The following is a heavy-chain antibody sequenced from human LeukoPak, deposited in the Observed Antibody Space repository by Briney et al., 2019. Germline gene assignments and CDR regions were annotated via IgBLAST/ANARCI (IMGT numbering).Heavy chain of an antibody. Sequence: SETLSLTCTVSGYSISSGYYWGWIRQPPGKGLEWIGSIYHSGSTYYNPSLKSRVTISVDTSKNQFSLKLSSVTAADTAVYYCARHWVAYCGGDCYPAAFDYWGQGTLVTVSS. J-gene: IGHJ4*02. CDR2: IYHSGST. V-gene: IGHV4-38-2*02. CDR1: GYSISSGYY. D-gene: IGHD2-21*01. CDR3: ARHWVAYCGGDCYPAAFDY.